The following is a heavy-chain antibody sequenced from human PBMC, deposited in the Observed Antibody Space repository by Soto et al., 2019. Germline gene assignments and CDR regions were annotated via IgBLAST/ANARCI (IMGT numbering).Heavy chain of an antibody. V-gene: IGHV4-61*01. CDR1: GGSVSGASYY. J-gene: IGHJ5*02. D-gene: IGHD6-13*01. CDR2: IYYRGNT. Sequence: LSLTCTVSGGSVSGASYYWSWIRQPPGTTLEWIGYIYYRGNTNYNPSLKSRVTISIDTPKNQFSLQLSSVTAADTAVYYCARDVSSSSAWFDPWGPGTLVTVSS. CDR3: ARDVSSSSAWFDP.